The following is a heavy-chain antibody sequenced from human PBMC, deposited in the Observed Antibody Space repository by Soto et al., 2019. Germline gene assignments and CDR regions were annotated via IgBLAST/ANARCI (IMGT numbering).Heavy chain of an antibody. CDR1: GYTFTGYY. J-gene: IGHJ4*02. CDR2: INPNSGGT. Sequence: ASVKVSCKASGYTFTGYYMHWVRQAPGQGLEWMGWINPNSGGTNYAQKFQGWVTMTRDTSISTAYMELSRLRSDDTAVYYCARGEQLAPYYYFDYWGQGTLVTVSS. CDR3: ARGEQLAPYYYFDY. V-gene: IGHV1-2*04. D-gene: IGHD6-6*01.